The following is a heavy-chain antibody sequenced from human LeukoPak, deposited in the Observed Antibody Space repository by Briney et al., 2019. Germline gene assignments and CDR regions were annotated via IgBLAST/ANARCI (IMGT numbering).Heavy chain of an antibody. CDR2: IYDSGST. CDR3: ARDCSGGSCHGAFDI. CDR1: GASIRSGDYY. J-gene: IGHJ3*02. D-gene: IGHD2-15*01. V-gene: IGHV4-30-4*01. Sequence: PSETLSLTCTVSGASIRSGDYYWSWIRQPPGTGLEWIGYIYDSGSTYYNPSLKSRITISVDTSENRFSLKLSSVTATDTAVYYCARDCSGGSCHGAFDIWGQGTMVTVSS.